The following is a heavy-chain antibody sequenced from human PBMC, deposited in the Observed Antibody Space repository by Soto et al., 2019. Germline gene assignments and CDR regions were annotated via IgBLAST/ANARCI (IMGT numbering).Heavy chain of an antibody. D-gene: IGHD3-10*01. Sequence: ASVKVSCKASGYTFTGYYMHWVRQAPGQGLEWMGWINPNSGGTNYAQKFQGWVTMTRDTSISTAYMELSRLRSDDTAVYYCARDRTPQKFDYYYGMDVWGQGTTVTVSS. CDR2: INPNSGGT. CDR1: GYTFTGYY. CDR3: ARDRTPQKFDYYYGMDV. J-gene: IGHJ6*02. V-gene: IGHV1-2*04.